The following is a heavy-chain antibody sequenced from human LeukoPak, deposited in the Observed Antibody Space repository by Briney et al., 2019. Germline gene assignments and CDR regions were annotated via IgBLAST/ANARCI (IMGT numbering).Heavy chain of an antibody. V-gene: IGHV3-7*03. Sequence: GGSLRLSCAASGFTFSSYWMSWVRQAPGKGLEWVANIKQDGSEKYYVDSVKGRFTISRDNAENSLYLQMNSLRAEDTAVYYCASNPPQYYDSSGYYANWFDPWGPGTLVTVSS. CDR1: GFTFSSYW. J-gene: IGHJ5*02. D-gene: IGHD3-22*01. CDR3: ASNPPQYYDSSGYYANWFDP. CDR2: IKQDGSEK.